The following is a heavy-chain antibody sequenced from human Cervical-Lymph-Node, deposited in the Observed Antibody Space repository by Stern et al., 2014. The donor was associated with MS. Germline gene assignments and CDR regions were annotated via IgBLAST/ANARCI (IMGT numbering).Heavy chain of an antibody. J-gene: IGHJ4*02. CDR3: ARDYYDSRGYSH. V-gene: IGHV3-53*01. D-gene: IGHD3-22*01. CDR2: IYSAGST. CDR1: GYSVSTNY. Sequence: VQLVESGGGLIQPGGSLRLSCAVSGYSVSTNYMSWIRHAPGKGLEWGAVIYSAGSTYHAASDMGRFTISRDNARNTLSLQMDSLRAEDTAVYYCARDYYDSRGYSHWGQGTLVTVSS.